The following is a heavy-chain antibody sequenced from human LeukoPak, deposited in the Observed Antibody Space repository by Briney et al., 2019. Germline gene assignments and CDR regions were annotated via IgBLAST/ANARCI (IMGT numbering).Heavy chain of an antibody. CDR1: GFTFSSYA. V-gene: IGHV3-23*01. CDR2: VSGSGGST. J-gene: IGHJ4*02. D-gene: IGHD6-19*01. CDR3: AKETNQAVAGALDY. Sequence: GGSLRLSCAASGFTFSSYAMSWVRQAPGKGLGWVSAVSGSGGSTYYAASVKGRFTISRDSSKNTLYLQMNSLRAEDTAVYYCAKETNQAVAGALDYWGQGTLVTVSS.